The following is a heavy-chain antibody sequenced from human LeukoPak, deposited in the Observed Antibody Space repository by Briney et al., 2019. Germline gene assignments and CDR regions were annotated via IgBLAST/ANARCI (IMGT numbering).Heavy chain of an antibody. D-gene: IGHD4-17*01. CDR1: GFTFSNYA. CDR2: KSYDGSNK. Sequence: GGSLRLSCAASGFTFSNYAMHWVRQAPGKGLEWVALKSYDGSNKFYADSVKGRFTISRDNSKSTLYLQMNSLKAEDTAVYYCARGGVTTMTLRDLWLDYWGQGTLVTVSS. J-gene: IGHJ4*02. V-gene: IGHV3-30-3*01. CDR3: ARGGVTTMTLRDLWLDY.